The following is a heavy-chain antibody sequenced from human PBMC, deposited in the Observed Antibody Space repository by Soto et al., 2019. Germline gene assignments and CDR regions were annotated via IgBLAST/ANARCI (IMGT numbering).Heavy chain of an antibody. CDR3: ARWSYLDD. CDR1: GFSFGSYA. V-gene: IGHV3-23*01. CDR2: ISGSDGKT. Sequence: GGSLRLSCAASGFSFGSYALSWVRQAPGKGLEWVSTISGSDGKTFYADSVKGRFSISRDTSQSTLYLQMNRRRADDTAMYYCARWSYLDDWGQGTRVTVSS. D-gene: IGHD3-10*01. J-gene: IGHJ1*01.